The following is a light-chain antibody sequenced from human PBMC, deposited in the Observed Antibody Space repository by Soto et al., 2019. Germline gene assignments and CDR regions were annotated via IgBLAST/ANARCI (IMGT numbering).Light chain of an antibody. Sequence: QSALTHPASVSGSPGQSITISCTGTSTDVGGYKYVSWYQQHPGTAPKLMIFEVNGRPSGVSDRFSGSKSGNTASLTISGLQPEDEADYYCSSFSSSSTPYVFGTGTKVTVL. CDR3: SSFSSSSTPYV. CDR2: EVN. J-gene: IGLJ1*01. CDR1: STDVGGYKY. V-gene: IGLV2-14*01.